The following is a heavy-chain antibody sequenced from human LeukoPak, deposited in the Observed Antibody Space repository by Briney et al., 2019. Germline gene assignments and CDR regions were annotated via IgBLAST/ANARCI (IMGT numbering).Heavy chain of an antibody. CDR1: GFTFSSYW. J-gene: IGHJ4*02. V-gene: IGHV3-74*01. Sequence: GGSLRLSCAASGFTFSSYWMHWVRQAPGKGLLWVSRIYTDETTTAYTDSVKGRFTISRDNAKNTLYLQMNSLRAEDTAVYYCVRRSPLGGFLDSRGQGTLVTVSS. CDR2: IYTDETTT. D-gene: IGHD7-27*01. CDR3: VRRSPLGGFLDS.